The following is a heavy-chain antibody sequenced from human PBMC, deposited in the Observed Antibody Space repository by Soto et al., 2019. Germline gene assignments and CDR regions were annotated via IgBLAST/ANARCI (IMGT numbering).Heavy chain of an antibody. J-gene: IGHJ6*02. CDR3: ASDVLRFFGHRAPQDV. D-gene: IGHD3-10*01. CDR2: IYSGGST. CDR1: GFTVSSNY. V-gene: IGHV3-66*01. Sequence: GGSLRLSCAASGFTVSSNYMSWVRQAPGKGLEWVSVIYSGGSTYYADSVKGRFTISRDNSKNTLYLQMNSLRAEDTAVYYCASDVLRFFGHRAPQDVSGRGSSVTVSS.